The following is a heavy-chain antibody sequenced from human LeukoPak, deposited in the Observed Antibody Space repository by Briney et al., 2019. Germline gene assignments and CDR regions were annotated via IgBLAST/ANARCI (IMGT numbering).Heavy chain of an antibody. V-gene: IGHV3-66*01. CDR2: IYSGGIT. CDR1: GXTXSSNX. D-gene: IGHD7-27*01. CDR3: ARAPNWGRCYFDY. Sequence: SGXTXSSNXXXXXRXAPGXXXEWXSVIYSGGITYYADSVKGRFTISRDNSKNTLYLQMNSLRAEDTAVYYCARAPNWGRCYFDYWGQGTLVTVSS. J-gene: IGHJ4*02.